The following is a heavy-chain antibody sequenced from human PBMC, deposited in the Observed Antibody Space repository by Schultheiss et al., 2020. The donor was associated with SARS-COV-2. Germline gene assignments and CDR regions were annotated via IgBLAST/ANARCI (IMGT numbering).Heavy chain of an antibody. Sequence: GGSLRLSCAVSGFPFSSNWMNWVRQAPGKGLEWVANIKQDGSEKYYVDSVKGRFTISRDNAKNSLYLQMNSLRAEDTAVYYCARGSNPFPHYYGMDVWGQGTTVTVSS. V-gene: IGHV3-7*01. CDR1: GFPFSSNW. CDR3: ARGSNPFPHYYGMDV. CDR2: IKQDGSEK. J-gene: IGHJ6*02. D-gene: IGHD4-11*01.